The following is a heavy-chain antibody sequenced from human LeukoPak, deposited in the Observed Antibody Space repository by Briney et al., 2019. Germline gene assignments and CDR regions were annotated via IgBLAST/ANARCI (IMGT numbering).Heavy chain of an antibody. Sequence: PGGSLRLSCVASGFTFSNAWMNWVRQAPGKGLEWVGRIKSKTGGGTTDYAAPVKGRITISRDDSTNTLHLQMNSLKTEDTAVYYCTTSLAGAVTAVYPFDNWGQGTLVTVSS. CDR2: IKSKTGGGTT. D-gene: IGHD2-21*02. J-gene: IGHJ4*02. V-gene: IGHV3-15*01. CDR1: GFTFSNAW. CDR3: TTSLAGAVTAVYPFDN.